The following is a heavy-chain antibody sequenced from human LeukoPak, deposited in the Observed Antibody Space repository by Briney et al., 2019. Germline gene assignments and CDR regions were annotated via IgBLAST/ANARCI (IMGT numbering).Heavy chain of an antibody. CDR3: AKDPRYCSSTSCYEYYYYYMDV. CDR2: IRYDGSNK. J-gene: IGHJ6*03. CDR1: GFTFSSSG. V-gene: IGHV3-30*02. D-gene: IGHD2-2*01. Sequence: GGSLRLSCAASGFTFSSSGMHWVRQAPGKGLEWVAFIRYDGSNKYYADSVKGRFTISRDNSKNTLYLQMNSLRAEDTAVYYCAKDPRYCSSTSCYEYYYYYMDVWGKGTTVTISS.